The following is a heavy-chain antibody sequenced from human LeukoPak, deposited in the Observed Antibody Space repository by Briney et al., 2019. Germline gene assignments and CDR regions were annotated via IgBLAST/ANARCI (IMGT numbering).Heavy chain of an antibody. V-gene: IGHV3-30-3*01. D-gene: IGHD3-22*01. Sequence: GGSLRLSCAASGFTFSRYAMHWVRQPPGKGLEWVAVILYDGSNKYYADSVKGRFTISRDNSKNTVYLQMNSPRAEDTALYYCAREAIVVERWSDPWGQGTLVTVSS. CDR1: GFTFSRYA. CDR2: ILYDGSNK. J-gene: IGHJ5*02. CDR3: AREAIVVERWSDP.